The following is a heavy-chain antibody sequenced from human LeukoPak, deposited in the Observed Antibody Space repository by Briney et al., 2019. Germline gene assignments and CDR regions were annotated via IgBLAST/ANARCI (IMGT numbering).Heavy chain of an antibody. CDR3: ARRGTSSSWAHFDY. CDR1: GFTFSSYS. D-gene: IGHD6-13*01. J-gene: IGHJ4*02. Sequence: GGSLRLSCAASGFTFSSYSMHWVRQAPGKGLEWVAVISYDGSNKYYAGSVKGRFTISRDNAKNSLYLQMNSLGAEDTAVYYCARRGTSSSWAHFDYWGQGTLVTVSS. V-gene: IGHV3-30-3*01. CDR2: ISYDGSNK.